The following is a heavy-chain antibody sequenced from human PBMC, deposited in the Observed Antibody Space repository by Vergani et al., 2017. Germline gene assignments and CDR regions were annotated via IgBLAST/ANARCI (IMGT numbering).Heavy chain of an antibody. CDR2: IYYSGST. V-gene: IGHV4-59*01. CDR1: GGSISSYY. J-gene: IGHJ6*03. CDR3: ARVGGDYTLSYCYDYMGV. Sequence: QVQLQESGPGLVKPSETLSLTCTVSGGSISSYYWSWIRQPPGKGLEWIGYIYYSGSTNYNPSLKSRVTISVDTSKNQFSLKLSSVTAADTTVYYCARVGGDYTLSYCYDYMGVWGKGTTVTVSS. D-gene: IGHD4-17*01.